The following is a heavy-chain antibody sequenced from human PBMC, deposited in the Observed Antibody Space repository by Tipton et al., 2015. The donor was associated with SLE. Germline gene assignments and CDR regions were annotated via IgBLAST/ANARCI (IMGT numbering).Heavy chain of an antibody. CDR2: IYHSGST. CDR3: ARVGYDYSWGSYRYTPFDC. V-gene: IGHV4-59*12. CDR1: GGSISNYY. Sequence: TLSLTCNVSGGSISNYYWSWIRQPPGKRLEWIAEIYHSGSTDYNPSLESRVTISLDTSKNQFSLRLSSVTAADTAVYFCARVGYDYSWGSYRYTPFDCWGQGILVTVSS. J-gene: IGHJ4*02. D-gene: IGHD3-16*02.